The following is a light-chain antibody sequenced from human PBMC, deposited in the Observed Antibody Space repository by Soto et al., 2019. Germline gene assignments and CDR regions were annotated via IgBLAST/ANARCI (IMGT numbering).Light chain of an antibody. CDR1: QIISSSF. V-gene: IGKV3-20*01. Sequence: EIVLTQSPGTLTSSPGXRATLSCRASQIISSSFLAWYQQKPGQAPRLLIYGASNRATGIPDRFSGSGSGTDFTLTISRLEPEDFAVYYCQQYGRSPLTFGGGTKVDTK. CDR3: QQYGRSPLT. J-gene: IGKJ4*01. CDR2: GAS.